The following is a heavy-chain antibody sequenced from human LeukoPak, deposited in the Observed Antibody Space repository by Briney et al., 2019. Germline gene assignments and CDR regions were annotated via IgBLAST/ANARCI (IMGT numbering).Heavy chain of an antibody. V-gene: IGHV3-21*01. J-gene: IGHJ4*02. D-gene: IGHD3-10*01. Sequence: TGGSLRLSCAASGFTFSSYSMNWVRQAPGKGLEWVSSISSSSSYIYYADSVEGRFTISRDNAKNSLYLQMNSLRAEDTAVYYCAKPMVRGAPDYWGQGTLVTVSS. CDR2: ISSSSSYI. CDR3: AKPMVRGAPDY. CDR1: GFTFSSYS.